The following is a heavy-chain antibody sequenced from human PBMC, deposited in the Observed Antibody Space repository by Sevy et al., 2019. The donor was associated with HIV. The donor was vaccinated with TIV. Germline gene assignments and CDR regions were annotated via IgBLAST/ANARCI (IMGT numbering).Heavy chain of an antibody. D-gene: IGHD6-13*01. CDR3: ARAAPGYSRYFDY. Sequence: SETLSLTCTVSGYSISSGYYWGWIRQPPGKGLEWIGSIDHSGSTYYNPSLKSRVTISVDTSKNQFSLKLSSVTAADTAVYSCARAAPGYSRYFDYWGQRTLVTVSS. CDR1: GYSISSGYY. V-gene: IGHV4-38-2*02. J-gene: IGHJ4*02. CDR2: IDHSGST.